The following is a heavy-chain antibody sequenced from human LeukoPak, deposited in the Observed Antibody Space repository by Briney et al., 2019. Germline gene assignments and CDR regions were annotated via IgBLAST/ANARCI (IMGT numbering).Heavy chain of an antibody. CDR1: GYTFTSYA. CDR2: INAGNGNT. D-gene: IGHD6-13*01. V-gene: IGHV1-3*01. J-gene: IGHJ4*02. CDR3: ARVDSSSWYGGGY. Sequence: GASVKVSCKASGYTFTSYAMHWVRQAPGQRLEWMGWINAGNGNTKYSQKFQGRVTITRDTSASTAYMELSSLRSEDTAVYYCARVDSSSWYGGGYWGQGTLVTVSS.